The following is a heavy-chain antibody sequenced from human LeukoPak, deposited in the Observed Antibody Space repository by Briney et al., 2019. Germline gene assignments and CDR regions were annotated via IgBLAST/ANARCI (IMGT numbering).Heavy chain of an antibody. CDR3: AKGTLWELPLAPFDY. CDR1: GFTFSSYA. CDR2: ISGSGGST. J-gene: IGHJ4*02. Sequence: GGSLRLSCAASGFTFSSYAMSWVRQAPGKGLEWVSAISGSGGSTYYADSVKGRSTIPRDNSKNTLYLQMNSLRAEDTAVYYCAKGTLWELPLAPFDYWGQGTLVTVSS. V-gene: IGHV3-23*01. D-gene: IGHD1-26*01.